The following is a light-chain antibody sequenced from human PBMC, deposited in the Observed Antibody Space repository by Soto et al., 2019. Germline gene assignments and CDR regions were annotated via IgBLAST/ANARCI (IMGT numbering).Light chain of an antibody. J-gene: IGKJ2*01. CDR1: QSVSSN. Sequence: EIVMPQSPATLSVSPGERATLSCRASQSVSSNLAWYQQKPGQAPRLLIYGASTRATGIPARFSGSGSGTEFTLTISSLQSEDFAVYYCQQYNNWPPMYTFGQGTKLESK. CDR3: QQYNNWPPMYT. CDR2: GAS. V-gene: IGKV3-15*01.